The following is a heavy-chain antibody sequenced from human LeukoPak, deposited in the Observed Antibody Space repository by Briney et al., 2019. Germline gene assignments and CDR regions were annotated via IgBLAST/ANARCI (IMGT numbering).Heavy chain of an antibody. V-gene: IGHV3-48*03. J-gene: IGHJ3*02. Sequence: GGSLRLSCAASGFTFSSYEMNWVCQAPGKGLEWVSYISSSHSTIYYADSVKGRFTISRDNAKNSLYLQMNSLRAEDTAVYYCAREVPTGQAFDIWGQGTMVTVSS. CDR3: AREVPTGQAFDI. CDR2: ISSSHSTI. D-gene: IGHD4-17*01. CDR1: GFTFSSYE.